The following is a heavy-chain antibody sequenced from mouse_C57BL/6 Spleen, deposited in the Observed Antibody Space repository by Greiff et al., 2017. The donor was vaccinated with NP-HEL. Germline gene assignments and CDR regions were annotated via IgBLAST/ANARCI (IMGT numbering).Heavy chain of an antibody. D-gene: IGHD2-4*01. V-gene: IGHV3-6*01. J-gene: IGHJ2*01. CDR2: ISYDGSN. CDR3: AREGIYYDYDGRDY. Sequence: EVKLMESGPGLVKPSQSLTLTCSVTGYSITSGYYWNWIRQFPGNKLEWMGYISYDGSNNYNPSLKNRISITRDTSKNQFFLKLNSVTTEDTATYYCAREGIYYDYDGRDYWGQGTTLTVSS. CDR1: GYSITSGYY.